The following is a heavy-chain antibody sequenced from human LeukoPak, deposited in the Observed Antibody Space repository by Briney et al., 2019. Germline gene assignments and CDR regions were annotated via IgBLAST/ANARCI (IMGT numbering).Heavy chain of an antibody. CDR1: GITLSNYG. CDR3: AKRGVVIRVILVGFHKEAYYFES. CDR2: ISDSGGST. V-gene: IGHV3-23*01. Sequence: GGSLSLSCAVSGITLSNYGMRCVRHAPGKGREWVGDISDSGGSTKDAHSVKGRFTMSRDKTQNTMYLKMNSRRGEDTAVYSCAKRGVVIRVILVGFHKEAYYFESWGQGALVTVSS. D-gene: IGHD3-22*01. J-gene: IGHJ4*02.